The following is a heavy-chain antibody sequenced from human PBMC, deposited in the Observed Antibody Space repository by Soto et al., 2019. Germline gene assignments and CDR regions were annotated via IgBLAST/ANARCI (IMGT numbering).Heavy chain of an antibody. V-gene: IGHV3-30*18. J-gene: IGHJ4*02. CDR2: ISYDGSNE. CDR3: AKDTYYHDSSGYYIFDY. Sequence: QVQLVESGGGVVQPGRYLRLSCAASGFTFSSFGMHWVRQAPGKGLEWVAHISYDGSNEHSADSVKGRFTISRDNSEDTLYLQMNSLRVEDTAVYYCAKDTYYHDSSGYYIFDYWGQGTLVTVSS. CDR1: GFTFSSFG. D-gene: IGHD3-22*01.